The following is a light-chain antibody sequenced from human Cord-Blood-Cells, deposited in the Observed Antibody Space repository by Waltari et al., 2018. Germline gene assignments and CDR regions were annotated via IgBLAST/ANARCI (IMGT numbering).Light chain of an antibody. CDR2: KAS. V-gene: IGKV1-5*03. Sequence: DIQMTQSPSTLSASVGDRVTIPCRASQSISGWLAWYQQKPGKAPKLLIYKASSLESGVPSRFSGSGSGTEFTLTISSLQPDDFATYYCQQGWTFGQGTKVEIK. CDR1: QSISGW. J-gene: IGKJ1*01. CDR3: QQGWT.